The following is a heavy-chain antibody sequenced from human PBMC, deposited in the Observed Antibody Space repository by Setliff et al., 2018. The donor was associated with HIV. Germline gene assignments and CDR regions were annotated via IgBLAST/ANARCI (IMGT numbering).Heavy chain of an antibody. J-gene: IGHJ1*01. CDR3: VRDPYCSGGACYWPK. CDR1: GFTFRSSW. V-gene: IGHV3-74*01. CDR2: INGDGSIT. Sequence: GGSLSLSCEASGFTFRSSWMHWVRQAPGEGLVWVSRINGDGSITNYADSVKGRLTIARDNAKNTLYLQMNSLRSDDTAMYYCVRDPYCSGGACYWPKWGKGTQVTVSS. D-gene: IGHD2-15*01.